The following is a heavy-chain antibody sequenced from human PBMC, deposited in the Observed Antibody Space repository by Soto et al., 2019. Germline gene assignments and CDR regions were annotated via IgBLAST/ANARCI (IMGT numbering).Heavy chain of an antibody. CDR3: AKDIGRRAAAGTFVGSVDY. V-gene: IGHV3-9*01. Sequence: EVQLVESGGGLVQPGRSLRLFCAASGFTFDDYAMHWVRQAPGKGLEWVSGISWNSGSIGYADSVKGRFTISRDNAKNSLYLQMNSLRAEDTALYYCAKDIGRRAAAGTFVGSVDYWGQGTLVTVSS. J-gene: IGHJ4*02. CDR1: GFTFDDYA. D-gene: IGHD6-13*01. CDR2: ISWNSGSI.